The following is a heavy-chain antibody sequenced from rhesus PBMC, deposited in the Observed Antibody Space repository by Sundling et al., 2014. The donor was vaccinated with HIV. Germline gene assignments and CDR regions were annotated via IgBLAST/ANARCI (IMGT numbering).Heavy chain of an antibody. CDR1: GFTFDDYA. Sequence: EVQLVESGGGVVQPGGSLRLSCAASGFTFDDYAMHWVRQSPGKGLEWVSGLSWDGDSTYYADSVEGRFTISRDNATNSLYLQMDSLRAEDTALYYCARDAGPIVMTFDFWGQGVLVTVSS. CDR2: LSWDGDST. CDR3: ARDAGPIVMTFDF. D-gene: IGHD3-22*01. J-gene: IGHJ4*01. V-gene: IGHV3-67*01.